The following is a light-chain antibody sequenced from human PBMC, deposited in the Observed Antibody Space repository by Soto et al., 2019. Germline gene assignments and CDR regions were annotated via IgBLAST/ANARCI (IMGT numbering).Light chain of an antibody. V-gene: IGKV1-5*01. CDR1: QSISSW. CDR2: GAS. CDR3: QQYNSYDMWS. Sequence: DIQMTQSPSTLSASVGDRVTITCRASQSISSWLAWYQQKPGKAPKLLIYGASSLESGVPSRFSGSGSGTEFTLTISSLQPDDFATYYCQQYNSYDMWSFGQGTKVEFK. J-gene: IGKJ1*01.